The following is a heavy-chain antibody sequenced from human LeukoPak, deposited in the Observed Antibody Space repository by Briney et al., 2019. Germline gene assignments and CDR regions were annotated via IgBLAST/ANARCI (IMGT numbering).Heavy chain of an antibody. CDR2: VSGSGGST. Sequence: PGGSLRLSCAASGVNFSSYAMSWVRQAPGKGLEWVSTVSGSGGSTYYADSVKGRFTISRDNSENTLYVQMNSLRAEDTAIYYCAKRHDSNGPTGYFDNWGQGTLVTVSS. CDR1: GVNFSSYA. V-gene: IGHV3-23*01. J-gene: IGHJ4*02. CDR3: AKRHDSNGPTGYFDN. D-gene: IGHD3-22*01.